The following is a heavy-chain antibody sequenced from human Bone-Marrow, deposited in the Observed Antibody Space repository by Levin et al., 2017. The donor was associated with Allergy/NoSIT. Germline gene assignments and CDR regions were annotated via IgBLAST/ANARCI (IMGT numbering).Heavy chain of an antibody. CDR2: IKTKTDGGTA. CDR1: GFTFSNVY. V-gene: IGHV3-15*01. J-gene: IGHJ4*02. CDR3: TTYYYYGAGSYPF. D-gene: IGHD3-10*01. Sequence: PGGSLRLSCAASGFTFSNVYMTWVRQAPGKGLEWVGRIKTKTDGGTADYAAPVKGRFTMSRDDSKSTLYLEMNSLKTEDTAVYYCTTYYYYGAGSYPFWGQGTLVTVSS.